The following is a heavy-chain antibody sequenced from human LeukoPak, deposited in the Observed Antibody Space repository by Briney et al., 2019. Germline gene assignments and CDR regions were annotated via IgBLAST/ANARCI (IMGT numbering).Heavy chain of an antibody. J-gene: IGHJ5*02. CDR3: ARHPFQYPFDH. CDR1: GASVSSDY. Sequence: PSETLSLTCTVTGASVSSDYWSWIRQSPGKGLEWIGYIYHSGHTMSNPSLKSRVSLSLDTSNNQFSLKLSSVTAADTAVYYCARHPFQYPFDHWGQGTVVSVSS. V-gene: IGHV4-59*08. D-gene: IGHD4-4*01. CDR2: IYHSGHT.